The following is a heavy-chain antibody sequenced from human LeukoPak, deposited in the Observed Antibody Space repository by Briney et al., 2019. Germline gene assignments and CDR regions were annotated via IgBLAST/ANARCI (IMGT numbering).Heavy chain of an antibody. CDR1: GASVSRGTYF. CDR3: ARDRHAYSGTDY. J-gene: IGHJ4*02. Sequence: SETLSLTCTVSGASVSRGTYFWSWIRQPPGKGLEWIGYISNSGSTNYNPSLKSRVTISADTSKNQFSLKLSSVTAADTAVYYCARDRHAYSGTDYWGQGTLVTVSS. CDR2: ISNSGST. V-gene: IGHV4-61*01. D-gene: IGHD1-26*01.